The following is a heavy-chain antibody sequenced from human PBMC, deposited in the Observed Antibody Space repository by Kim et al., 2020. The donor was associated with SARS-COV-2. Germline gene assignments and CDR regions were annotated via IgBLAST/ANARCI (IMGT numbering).Heavy chain of an antibody. V-gene: IGHV1-18*01. Sequence: ASVKFSCKASVYTFTIYVISWVRQAPGQWLDGMGWIISYNGNTNYAHTLQGRVTLPTDTSTSTAYLELGSLRSDDPAVYYCARAGATDAFDNWGQGPMVT. CDR1: VYTFTIYV. CDR2: IISYNGNT. J-gene: IGHJ3*02. CDR3: ARAGATDAFDN.